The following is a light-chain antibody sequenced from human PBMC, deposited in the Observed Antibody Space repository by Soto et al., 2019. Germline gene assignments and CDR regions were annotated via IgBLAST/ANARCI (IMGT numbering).Light chain of an antibody. V-gene: IGLV2-23*01. J-gene: IGLJ1*01. Sequence: QSALTQPASVSGSPGQSITISCTGTSSDVGSYNLVSWYQQHPGKAPKLMIYEGSKRPSGVSNRFSGSKSGNTASLTISGLQAEDEADYYCCSYAGSSTSLYVFGTGTKLTVL. CDR3: CSYAGSSTSLYV. CDR2: EGS. CDR1: SSDVGSYNL.